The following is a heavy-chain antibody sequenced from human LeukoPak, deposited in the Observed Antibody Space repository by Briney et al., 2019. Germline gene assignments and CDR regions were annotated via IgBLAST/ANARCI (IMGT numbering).Heavy chain of an antibody. D-gene: IGHD3-10*01. CDR3: ARDRFDSYSSGVVYYYYYMDV. Sequence: SETLSLTCTVSGGFINSYNYYWAWIRQPPGKGLAWIGTFDYTGTTYFNPSLKSRVTISVDTSKNQFSLKLSSVTAADTAVYYCARDRFDSYSSGVVYYYYYMDVWGKGTTVTISS. V-gene: IGHV4-39*07. J-gene: IGHJ6*03. CDR1: GGFINSYNYY. CDR2: FDYTGTT.